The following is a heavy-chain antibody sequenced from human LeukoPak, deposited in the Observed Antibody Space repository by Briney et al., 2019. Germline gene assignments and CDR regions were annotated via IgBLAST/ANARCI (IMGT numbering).Heavy chain of an antibody. V-gene: IGHV4-39*07. CDR1: GGSIITNDYY. CDR3: ATILLRSYTPYTTSPDY. D-gene: IGHD2-2*02. Sequence: PSETLSLTCTVSGGSIITNDYYWGWIRQPPGKGLEWIGSIYYSGSPYYNPSLKSRVTISLDTSKSQFSLKLNSVTAADTAVYYCATILLRSYTPYTTSPDYWGQGTLVTVSS. CDR2: IYYSGSP. J-gene: IGHJ4*02.